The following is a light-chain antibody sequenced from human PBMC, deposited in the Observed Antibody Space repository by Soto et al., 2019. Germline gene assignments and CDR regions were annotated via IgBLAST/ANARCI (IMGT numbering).Light chain of an antibody. Sequence: QSALTQPPSASGSPGQSVTISCTGTSSDVGGHDFVAWYQQHPGKAPKLVIYEVSKRPSGVPDRFSGSKSGNRASLTISGLQAEDEADYYCSSYTSSSIVFGGGTKL. CDR1: SSDVGGHDF. V-gene: IGLV2-8*01. J-gene: IGLJ2*01. CDR2: EVS. CDR3: SSYTSSSIV.